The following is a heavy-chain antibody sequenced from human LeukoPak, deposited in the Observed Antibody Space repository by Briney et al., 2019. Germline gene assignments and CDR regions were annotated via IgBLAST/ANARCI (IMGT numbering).Heavy chain of an antibody. CDR1: GYTFTGYY. CDR2: INPNSGGT. J-gene: IGHJ3*02. V-gene: IGHV1-2*06. CDR3: ARVTHYYDSSGYSPNDAFDI. D-gene: IGHD3-22*01. Sequence: ASVTVSCKASGYTFTGYYMHWVRQAPGQGLEWMGRINPNSGGTNYAQKFQGRVTMTRDTSISTAYMELSRLRSDDTAVFYCARVTHYYDSSGYSPNDAFDIWGQGTMVTVSS.